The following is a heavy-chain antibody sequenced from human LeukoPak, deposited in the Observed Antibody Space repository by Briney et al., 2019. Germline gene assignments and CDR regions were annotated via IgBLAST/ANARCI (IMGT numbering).Heavy chain of an antibody. V-gene: IGHV4-34*01. Sequence: PSETLSLTCAVYGGSFSGYYWSWIRQPPGKGLEWIGSIYYSGSTYYNPSLKSRVTISVDTSKNQFSLKLSSVTAADTAVYYCARQIPYYGSGSYAWFDPWGQGTLVTVSS. CDR1: GGSFSGYY. J-gene: IGHJ5*02. CDR3: ARQIPYYGSGSYAWFDP. D-gene: IGHD3-10*01. CDR2: IYYSGST.